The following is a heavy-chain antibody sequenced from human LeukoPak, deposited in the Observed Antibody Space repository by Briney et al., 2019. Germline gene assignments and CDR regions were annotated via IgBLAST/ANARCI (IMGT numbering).Heavy chain of an antibody. V-gene: IGHV4-34*01. Sequence: RSETLSLTCGVYGGSFSGYYWSWIRQPPGKGLEWIGQIHHGGSTSYNPSLRSRVTISIDTSKNQLSLKLSSVTAADTAVYYCARHGGYHFDYWGQGTLITVSS. D-gene: IGHD3-16*01. CDR1: GGSFSGYY. CDR3: ARHGGYHFDY. CDR2: IHHGGST. J-gene: IGHJ4*02.